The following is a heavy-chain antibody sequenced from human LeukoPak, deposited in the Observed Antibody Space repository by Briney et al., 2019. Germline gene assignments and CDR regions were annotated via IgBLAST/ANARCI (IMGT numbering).Heavy chain of an antibody. D-gene: IGHD5-18*01. J-gene: IGHJ4*02. CDR2: FDPEDGAR. CDR1: GDTVTGFS. CDR3: ATGYTYDYSLY. Sequence: ASVKVSCQVSGDTVTGFSIHWVRHAPGHGLEWMGGFDPEDGARIFAQKFQGRVTMTEDTSTDTAYMDLSSLRSEDTAVYYCATGYTYDYSLYWGQGTLVTVSS. V-gene: IGHV1-24*01.